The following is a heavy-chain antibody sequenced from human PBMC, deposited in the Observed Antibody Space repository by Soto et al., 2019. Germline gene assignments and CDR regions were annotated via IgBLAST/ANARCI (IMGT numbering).Heavy chain of an antibody. CDR3: ARDSSVINPGYFHP. D-gene: IGHD2-21*01. V-gene: IGHV1-18*01. CDR2: ISTYNGNT. J-gene: IGHJ1*01. CDR1: GYIFTSYG. Sequence: QDQLVQSGAEVKKPGASVKVSCKASGYIFTSYGINWVRQAPGQGLEWMGWISTYNGNTNYAQKLQGRVTMTTDTSTSTAYMELMSMISDDSAVYYCARDSSVINPGYFHPWGQGTLVTVSS.